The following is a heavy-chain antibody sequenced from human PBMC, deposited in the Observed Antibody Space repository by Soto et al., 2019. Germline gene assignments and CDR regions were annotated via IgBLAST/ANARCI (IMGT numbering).Heavy chain of an antibody. CDR2: IIPIFGTA. D-gene: IGHD3-22*01. J-gene: IGHJ5*02. V-gene: IGHV1-69*01. CDR3: ARRWDSSGYTHNWFDP. CDR1: GGTFSSYA. Sequence: QVQLVQSGAEVKKPGSSVKVSCKASGGTFSSYAISWVRQAPGQGLEWMGGIIPIFGTANYAQKFQGRVTITADESTSRAYMELSSLRSEDTAVDYCARRWDSSGYTHNWFDPWGQGTLVTVSS.